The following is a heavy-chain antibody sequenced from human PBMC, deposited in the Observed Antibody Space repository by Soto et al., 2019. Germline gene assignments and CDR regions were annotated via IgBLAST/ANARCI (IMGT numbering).Heavy chain of an antibody. CDR3: ATGLRTGNYGMDV. CDR1: GGTFSNDA. CDR2: IIPIFGTT. J-gene: IGHJ6*02. V-gene: IGHV1-69*01. D-gene: IGHD3-10*01. Sequence: QGQLVQAGAEVKKPGSSVRISCRASGGTFSNDAVSWVRQAPGQGLQWMGAIIPIFGTTYHAQKFQGRLTITADESTATVYMELRSVTSEDAAVYYCATGLRTGNYGMDVWGQGTAVTVSS.